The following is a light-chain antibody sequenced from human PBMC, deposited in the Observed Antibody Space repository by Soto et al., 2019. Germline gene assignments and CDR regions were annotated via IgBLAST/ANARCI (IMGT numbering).Light chain of an antibody. CDR2: YDS. Sequence: SYELTQPPSVSVAPGTTATITCGGNNIGTKSVHWYQQRSGQAPVLVISYDSDRPSGIPERFSGSNSGNTASLTISRVEAGDEADYYCQVWDAIGDDVVFGGGTKLTVL. CDR3: QVWDAIGDDVV. CDR1: NIGTKS. V-gene: IGLV3-21*04. J-gene: IGLJ2*01.